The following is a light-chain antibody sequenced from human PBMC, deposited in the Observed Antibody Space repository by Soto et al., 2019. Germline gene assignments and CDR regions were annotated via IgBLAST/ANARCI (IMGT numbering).Light chain of an antibody. J-gene: IGLJ2*01. CDR3: QSYDPTLNVV. CDR1: NSNVGGGYD. V-gene: IGLV1-40*01. CDR2: ANN. Sequence: QSVLTQPPSVSGAPGQTVTISCTGSNSNVGGGYDVHWYQQLPGSAPKLLIYANNNRPSGVPDRFSGSKSGTSASLAITGLQAEDEADYSCQSYDPTLNVVFGGGTKVTVL.